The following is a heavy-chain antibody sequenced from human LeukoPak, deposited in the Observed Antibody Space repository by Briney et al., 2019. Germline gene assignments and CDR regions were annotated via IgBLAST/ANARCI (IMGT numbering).Heavy chain of an antibody. D-gene: IGHD5-18*01. CDR3: ARDLYGDTAMVYFDY. J-gene: IGHJ4*02. CDR2: ISYDGSNK. V-gene: IGHV3-30-3*01. CDR1: GFTFSSYA. Sequence: PGGSLSLSCAASGFTFSSYAMHWVRQAPGKGLEWVAVISYDGSNKYYADSVKGRFTISRDNSKNTLYLQMNSLRAEDTAVYYCARDLYGDTAMVYFDYWGQGTLVTVSS.